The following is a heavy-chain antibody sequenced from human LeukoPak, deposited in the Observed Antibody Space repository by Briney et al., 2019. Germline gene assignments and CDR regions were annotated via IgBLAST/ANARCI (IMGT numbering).Heavy chain of an antibody. CDR1: GYTFTGYY. D-gene: IGHD3-22*01. CDR2: INPNSGGT. J-gene: IGHJ4*02. CDR3: ARVHSLDSSGYYLVY. V-gene: IGHV1-2*02. Sequence: GASVKVSCKASGYTFTGYYMHWVRQAPGQGLEWMGWINPNSGGTNYAQKFQGRVTMTRDTSISTAYMELSRLRSDDTAVYYCARVHSLDSSGYYLVYWGQGTLVTVSS.